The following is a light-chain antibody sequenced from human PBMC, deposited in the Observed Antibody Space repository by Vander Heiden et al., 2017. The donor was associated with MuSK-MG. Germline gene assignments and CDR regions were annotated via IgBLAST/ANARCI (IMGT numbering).Light chain of an antibody. CDR1: SSNIGSNY. CDR3: AAWDDSLSGPWV. J-gene: IGLJ3*02. V-gene: IGLV1-47*01. CDR2: RNN. Sequence: QSVLTQPPSASGTPGQRVTISCSGSSSNIGSNYVYWYQQLPGTAPKLLIYRNNQRPSGVPERFSGSKSGTSAALAISGLRSEDEADYYCAAWDDSLSGPWVFGGGTKLTVL.